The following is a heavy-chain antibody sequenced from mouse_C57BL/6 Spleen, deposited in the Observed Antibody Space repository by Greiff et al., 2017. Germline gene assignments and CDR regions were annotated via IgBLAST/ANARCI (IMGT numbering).Heavy chain of an antibody. CDR1: GYTFTDYE. Sequence: VQLQQSGAELVRPGASVTLSCKASGYTFTDYEMHWVKQTPVHGLEWIGAIDPETGGTAYNQKFKGKAILTADKSSSTAYMELRSLTSEDSAVYYCTRRTVVARYYFDYWGQGTTLTVSS. D-gene: IGHD1-1*01. J-gene: IGHJ2*01. CDR2: IDPETGGT. V-gene: IGHV1-15*01. CDR3: TRRTVVARYYFDY.